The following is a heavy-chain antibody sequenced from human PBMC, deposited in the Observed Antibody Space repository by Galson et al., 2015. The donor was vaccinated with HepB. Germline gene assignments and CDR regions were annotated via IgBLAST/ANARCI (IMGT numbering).Heavy chain of an antibody. CDR3: ANGGVASGSRY. D-gene: IGHD3-10*01. CDR1: GFTFTSYA. Sequence: SLRLSCAASGFTFTSYAMSWVRQAPGKGLEWVSGISGGGGSTYYADSVKGRFTISRDNSKNTLYLQMNSLRAEDTAVYYCANGGVASGSRYWGQGTLVTVSS. CDR2: ISGGGGST. V-gene: IGHV3-23*01. J-gene: IGHJ4*02.